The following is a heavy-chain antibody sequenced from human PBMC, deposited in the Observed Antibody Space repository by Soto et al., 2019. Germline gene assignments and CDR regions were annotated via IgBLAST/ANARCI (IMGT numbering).Heavy chain of an antibody. D-gene: IGHD5-12*01. CDR1: GFTFSSYA. V-gene: IGHV3-30*02. J-gene: IGHJ4*02. CDR2: IWYDGSKK. CDR3: ARDSGDGYNPDY. Sequence: GGSLRLSCAASGFTFSSYAMHWVRQAPGKGLEWVALIWYDGSKKYYADSVEGRFTISRDNSKNTLYLQLNSLRAEDTAVYYCARDSGDGYNPDYWGQGTLVTVSS.